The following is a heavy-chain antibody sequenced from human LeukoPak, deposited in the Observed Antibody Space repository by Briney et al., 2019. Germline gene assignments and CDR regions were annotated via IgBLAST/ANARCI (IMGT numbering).Heavy chain of an antibody. D-gene: IGHD2-2*02. CDR3: AELGYCSSTSCYRADYYYGMDV. Sequence: ASVKVSCKASGYTFTGYYMHWVRQAPGQGLEWMGWINPNSGGTNYAQKFQGRVTITADKSTSTAYMELSSLRSEDTAVYYCAELGYCSSTSCYRADYYYGMDVWGQGTTVTVSS. CDR1: GYTFTGYY. J-gene: IGHJ6*02. CDR2: INPNSGGT. V-gene: IGHV1-2*02.